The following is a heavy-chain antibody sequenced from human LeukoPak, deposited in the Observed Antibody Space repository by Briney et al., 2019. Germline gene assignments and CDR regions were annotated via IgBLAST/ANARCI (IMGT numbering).Heavy chain of an antibody. CDR1: GGSISSYY. D-gene: IGHD3-22*01. J-gene: IGHJ1*01. Sequence: SETLSLTCTVWGGSISSYYWSWLRQPPGKGLEWLGSGSTYYNPSLKSRVTISVDTSKNHFSLKLSSVTDADTAVYFCASPRGDDSGGYYTWYFHHWGQGILVTVSS. CDR3: ASPRGDDSGGYYTWYFHH. CDR2: GST. V-gene: IGHV4-4*09.